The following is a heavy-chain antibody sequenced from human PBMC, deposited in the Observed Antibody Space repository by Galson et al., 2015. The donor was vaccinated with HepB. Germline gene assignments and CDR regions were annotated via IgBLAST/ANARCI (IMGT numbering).Heavy chain of an antibody. V-gene: IGHV3-9*01. CDR1: GFTFDDYA. Sequence: SLRLSCAASGFTFDDYAMHWVRQAPGKGLERVSGISWNSGSIGYADSVKGRFTISRDNAKNSLYLQMNSLRAEDTALYYCAKDRGLGGSGSYSGGYYYGMDVWGQGTTVTVSS. CDR2: ISWNSGSI. CDR3: AKDRGLGGSGSYSGGYYYGMDV. D-gene: IGHD3-10*01. J-gene: IGHJ6*02.